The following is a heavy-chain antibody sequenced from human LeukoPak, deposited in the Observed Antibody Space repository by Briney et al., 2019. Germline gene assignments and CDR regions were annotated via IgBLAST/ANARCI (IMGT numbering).Heavy chain of an antibody. CDR1: GGSISSSNW. Sequence: SETLSLTCAVSGGSISSSNWWSWVRQPPGKGLEWIGEIYHSGSTNYNPSLKSRVTISVDKSKNQFSLKLSSVTAADTAVYYCARDLYDFWSGSVGYWGQGTLVTVSS. D-gene: IGHD3-3*01. J-gene: IGHJ4*02. CDR2: IYHSGST. V-gene: IGHV4-4*02. CDR3: ARDLYDFWSGSVGY.